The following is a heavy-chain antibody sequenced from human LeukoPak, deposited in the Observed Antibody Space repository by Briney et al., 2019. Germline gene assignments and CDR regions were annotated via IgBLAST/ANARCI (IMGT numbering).Heavy chain of an antibody. D-gene: IGHD3-10*01. Sequence: SETLSLTCTVSCGSISTSHPYWGWIRQPPGKGLQWIGSILYSGATYYNPSLESRVPISLDPSKTLLSLKLTSVTASDTAVYFCARHLSGKKDFWGQGALVTVSS. J-gene: IGHJ4*02. CDR1: CGSISTSHPY. CDR3: ARHLSGKKDF. V-gene: IGHV4-39*01. CDR2: ILYSGAT.